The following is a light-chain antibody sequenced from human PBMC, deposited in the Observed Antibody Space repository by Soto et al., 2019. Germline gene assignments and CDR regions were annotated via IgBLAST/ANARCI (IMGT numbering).Light chain of an antibody. CDR3: SSYTSSSTVI. Sequence: QSALTQPASVSGSPGQSITISCTGTSSDVGGYNYISWYQQYPGKAPKFIIYDVRNRPSGVSNRFSGSRSGNTASLTISGLQAEDEADYYCSSYTSSSTVIFGGGTQLTVL. V-gene: IGLV2-14*01. CDR2: DVR. CDR1: SSDVGGYNY. J-gene: IGLJ2*01.